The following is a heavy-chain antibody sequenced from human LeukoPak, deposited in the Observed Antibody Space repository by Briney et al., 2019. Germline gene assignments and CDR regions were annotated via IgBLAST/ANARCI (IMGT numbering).Heavy chain of an antibody. Sequence: GGSLRLSCAASGFTSDDYAMHWVRQAPGKGLEWVSGISWNSGSIGYADSVKGRFTISRDNAKNSVYLEMNSLRVEDTAVYFCARAPHYESSGPLWGLGTLVTVSS. CDR2: ISWNSGSI. V-gene: IGHV3-9*02. CDR3: ARAPHYESSGPL. CDR1: GFTSDDYA. J-gene: IGHJ4*02. D-gene: IGHD3-22*01.